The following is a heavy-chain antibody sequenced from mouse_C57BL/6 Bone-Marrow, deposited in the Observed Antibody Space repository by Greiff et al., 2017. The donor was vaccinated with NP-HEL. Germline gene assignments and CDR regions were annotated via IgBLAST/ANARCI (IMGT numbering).Heavy chain of an antibody. CDR2: IYPGDGDT. CDR3: AVWDEAY. CDR1: GYAFSSSW. Sequence: QVQLQQSGPELVKPGASVKISCKASGYAFSSSWMNWVKQRPGTGLEWIGRIYPGDGDTNYNGKFKGKATLTADKSSSTAYMQLSSLTSEDSAVYFCAVWDEAYWGQGTLVTVSA. D-gene: IGHD4-1*01. V-gene: IGHV1-82*01. J-gene: IGHJ3*01.